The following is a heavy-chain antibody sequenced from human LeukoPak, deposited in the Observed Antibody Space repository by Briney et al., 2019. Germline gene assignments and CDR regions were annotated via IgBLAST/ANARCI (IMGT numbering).Heavy chain of an antibody. V-gene: IGHV3-30-3*01. D-gene: IGHD5-12*01. CDR1: GFTSSSFY. J-gene: IGHJ4*02. Sequence: PGGSLRLSCAASGFTSSSFYMEWVRQAPGKGLEWVALISYDGSNKYYVDSVKGRFTISRDNSKNTLYLQMNSLRVEDTAVYYCARSRGVSGYDFAYWGQGTLVTVSS. CDR2: ISYDGSNK. CDR3: ARSRGVSGYDFAY.